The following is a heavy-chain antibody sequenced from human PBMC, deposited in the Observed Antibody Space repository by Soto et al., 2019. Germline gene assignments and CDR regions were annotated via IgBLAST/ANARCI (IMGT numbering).Heavy chain of an antibody. CDR3: ARRYGGSIDY. J-gene: IGHJ4*02. V-gene: IGHV4-59*08. CDR1: GGSISSYY. D-gene: IGHD2-15*01. CDR2: IYYSGST. Sequence: QVQLQESGPGLVKPSETLSLTCTVSGGSISSYYWSWIRQPPGKGLEWIGYIYYSGSTNYNPSLNSRVTISVATSKYQFSLKLSSVTAADTAVYYCARRYGGSIDYWGQGTLVTVSS.